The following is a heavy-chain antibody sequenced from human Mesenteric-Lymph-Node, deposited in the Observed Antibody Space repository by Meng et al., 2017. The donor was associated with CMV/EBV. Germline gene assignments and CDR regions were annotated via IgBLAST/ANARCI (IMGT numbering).Heavy chain of an antibody. CDR1: GFPFSSSE. V-gene: IGHV4-38-2*01. Sequence: GSLRLSCAASGFPFSSSEMIWVRQAPGKGLQWIGSIYHSGSTYYNPSLKSRVTISLDTSRNHFSLKLSSVTAADTAVYYCATTGYNDAGWFDPWGQGTLVTVSS. D-gene: IGHD3-10*01. CDR2: IYHSGST. CDR3: ATTGYNDAGWFDP. J-gene: IGHJ5*02.